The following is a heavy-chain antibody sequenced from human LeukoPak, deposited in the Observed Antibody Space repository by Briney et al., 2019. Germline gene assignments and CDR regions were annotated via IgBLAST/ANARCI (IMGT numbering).Heavy chain of an antibody. CDR2: IYYSGST. J-gene: IGHJ3*02. D-gene: IGHD3-10*01. CDR1: GDSISGFY. CDR3: ARGGARGSSAFDI. V-gene: IGHV4-59*01. Sequence: SETLSLTCTVSGDSISGFYWSWIRQPQGQGLEWIGYIYYSGSTNYNPSLKSRVTILIETSKTQFSLKLSPVTAADTAVYYCARGGARGSSAFDIWGQGTMVTVSS.